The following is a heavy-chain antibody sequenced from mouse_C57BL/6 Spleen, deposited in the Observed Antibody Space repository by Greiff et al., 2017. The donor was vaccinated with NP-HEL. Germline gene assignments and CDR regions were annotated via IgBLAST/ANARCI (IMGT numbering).Heavy chain of an antibody. CDR1: GYSFTGYY. V-gene: IGHV1-42*01. D-gene: IGHD5-1*01. Sequence: EVQLQQSGPELVKPGASVKISCKASGYSFTGYYMNWVKQSPEKSLEWIGEINPSTGGTTYNQKFKAKATLTVDKSSSTAYMQLKSLTSEDSAVYYGARGGGTSYYYAMDYWGQGTSVTVSS. CDR3: ARGGGTSYYYAMDY. J-gene: IGHJ4*01. CDR2: INPSTGGT.